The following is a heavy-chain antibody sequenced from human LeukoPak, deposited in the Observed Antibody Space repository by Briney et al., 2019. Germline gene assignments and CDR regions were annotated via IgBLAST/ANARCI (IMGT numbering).Heavy chain of an antibody. Sequence: SETLSLTCTVSGGSISSTSHYWAWIRQPPGKGLEWIGSIYYRGSTYYNPSLKRRVTISVDTSKNQFSLKVSSVTAADTAVYYCVRPDDDDYGDYRHWGQGTLVTVSS. CDR1: GGSISSTSHY. CDR2: IYYRGST. J-gene: IGHJ4*02. D-gene: IGHD4-17*01. CDR3: VRPDDDDYGDYRH. V-gene: IGHV4-39*01.